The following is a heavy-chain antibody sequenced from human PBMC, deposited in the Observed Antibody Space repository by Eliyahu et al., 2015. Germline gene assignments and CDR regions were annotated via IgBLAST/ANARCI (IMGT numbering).Heavy chain of an antibody. CDR2: IRYDGSNK. Sequence: QVQLVESGGGVVQPGGSXRLSCAASGFPFSSYGMHWVRQAPGKGLEWVAFIRYDGSNKYYADSVKGRFTISRDNSKNTLYLQMNSLRAEDTAVYYCAKEKGDWGSPAFDYWGQGTLVTVSS. V-gene: IGHV3-30*02. J-gene: IGHJ4*02. CDR3: AKEKGDWGSPAFDY. D-gene: IGHD7-27*01. CDR1: GFPFSSYG.